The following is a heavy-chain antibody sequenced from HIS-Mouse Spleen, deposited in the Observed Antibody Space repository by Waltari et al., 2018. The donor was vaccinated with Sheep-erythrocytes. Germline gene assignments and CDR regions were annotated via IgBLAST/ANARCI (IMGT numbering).Heavy chain of an antibody. V-gene: IGHV4-30-4*01. J-gene: IGHJ4*02. CDR3: ARAPYYYDSSGYYYFDY. CDR1: GGSISSGDYY. D-gene: IGHD3-22*01. Sequence: QVQLQESGPGLVKPSQTLSLTCTVSGGSISSGDYYWRWLRPPPGKGLEWIGYIYYSGSTYYNPSLKSRVTISVDTSKNQFSLKLSSVTAADTAVYYCARAPYYYDSSGYYYFDYWGQGTLVTVSS. CDR2: IYYSGST.